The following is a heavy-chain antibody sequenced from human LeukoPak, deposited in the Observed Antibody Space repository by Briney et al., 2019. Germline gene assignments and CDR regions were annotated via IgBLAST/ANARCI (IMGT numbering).Heavy chain of an antibody. J-gene: IGHJ4*02. Sequence: GGSLRLSCAASGFTFSSYGMHRVRRAPGMGLEWVAATKYDADSVTERFTISRDISKNTLYLQMNMLRAEDTAEYYCAKDRRYSSSRPFDYWGQGNLVTVSS. D-gene: IGHD6-19*01. CDR3: AKDRRYSSSRPFDY. V-gene: IGHV3-30*18. CDR2: TK. CDR1: GFTFSSYG.